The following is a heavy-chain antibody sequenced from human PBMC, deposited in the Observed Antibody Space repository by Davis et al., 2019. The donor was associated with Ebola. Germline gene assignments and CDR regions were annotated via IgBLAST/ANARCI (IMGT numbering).Heavy chain of an antibody. CDR2: INQDGSAM. Sequence: GESLKISCAASGFTFSNCHMSWVRQAPGKGLEWVANINQDGSAMNYGDSVRGRFTVSRDNAKNSLYLQMDSLRAEDTAVYYCTGGPSMDYWGQGTLVTVSS. CDR3: TGGPSMDY. CDR1: GFTFSNCH. V-gene: IGHV3-7*01. J-gene: IGHJ4*02.